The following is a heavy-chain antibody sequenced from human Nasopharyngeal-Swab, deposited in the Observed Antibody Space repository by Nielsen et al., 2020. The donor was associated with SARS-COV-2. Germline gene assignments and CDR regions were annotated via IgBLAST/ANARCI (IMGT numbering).Heavy chain of an antibody. CDR3: ARDHIAAAGTSSYYYYYGMDV. CDR2: IYYGGST. D-gene: IGHD6-13*01. CDR1: GGSISSGGYY. J-gene: IGHJ6*02. Sequence: SETLSLTCAVSGGSISSGGYYWSWIRQHPGKGLEWIGYIYYGGSTYYNPSLKSRVTISVDTSKNQFSLKLSSVTAADTAVYYCARDHIAAAGTSSYYYYYGMDVWGQGTTVTVSS. V-gene: IGHV4-31*11.